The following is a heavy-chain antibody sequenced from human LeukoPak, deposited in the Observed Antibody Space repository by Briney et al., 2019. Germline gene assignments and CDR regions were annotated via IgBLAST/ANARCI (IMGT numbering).Heavy chain of an antibody. CDR3: VRSRGY. V-gene: IGHV3-7*05. Sequence: GGSLRLSCAASGFTFSSHWMNWVRQAPGKGLEWVANIKEDRSEKYYVDSVKGRFTISRDNAKNSLCLQMNSLRAEDTAIYYCVRSRGYWGQGTLVTVSS. CDR2: IKEDRSEK. J-gene: IGHJ4*02. CDR1: GFTFSSHW. D-gene: IGHD2-2*01.